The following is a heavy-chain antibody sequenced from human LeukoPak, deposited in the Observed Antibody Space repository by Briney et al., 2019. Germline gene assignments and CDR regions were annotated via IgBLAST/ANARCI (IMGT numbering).Heavy chain of an antibody. CDR3: ARVLRKAVAGNRGAFDI. V-gene: IGHV3-23*01. CDR2: ISGSGGST. Sequence: PTGGPLRLSCAASGFTFSSYAMSWVRQAPGKGLEWVSAISGSGGSTYYADSVKGRFTISRDNAKNSLYLQMNSLRAEDTAVYYCARVLRKAVAGNRGAFDIWGQGTMVTVSS. J-gene: IGHJ3*02. CDR1: GFTFSSYA. D-gene: IGHD6-19*01.